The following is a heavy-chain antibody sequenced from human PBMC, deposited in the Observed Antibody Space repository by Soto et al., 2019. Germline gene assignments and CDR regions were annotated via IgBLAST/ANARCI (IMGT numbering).Heavy chain of an antibody. J-gene: IGHJ5*02. CDR1: GGSISSINW. V-gene: IGHV4-4*02. D-gene: IGHD2-8*01. CDR3: ARSSAVSATYWFDA. CDR2: IYYSGTT. Sequence: SETLSLTCGVSGGSISSINWWSWVRQTPGKGLEWIGEIYYSGTTNYNPSLTSRVTMSIDKSKNQFFLNLTSVTAADTAVYYCARSSAVSATYWFDAWGQGTLVTVS.